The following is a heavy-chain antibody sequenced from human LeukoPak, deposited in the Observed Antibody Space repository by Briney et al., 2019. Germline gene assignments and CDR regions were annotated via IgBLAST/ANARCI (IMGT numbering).Heavy chain of an antibody. Sequence: PGGSLGLSCAASGFTVSSNYMSWVRQAPGKGLEWVSVIYSGGSTYYADSVKGRFTISRDNSKNTLYLQMNSLRAEDTAAYYCARVLALGQFDYWGQGTLVTVSS. CDR3: ARVLALGQFDY. CDR1: GFTVSSNY. CDR2: IYSGGST. V-gene: IGHV3-66*01. D-gene: IGHD2-15*01. J-gene: IGHJ4*02.